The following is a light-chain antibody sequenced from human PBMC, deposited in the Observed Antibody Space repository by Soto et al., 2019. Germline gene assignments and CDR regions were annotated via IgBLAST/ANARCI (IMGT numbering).Light chain of an antibody. V-gene: IGKV1-39*01. CDR1: QTISNY. J-gene: IGKJ2*01. CDR2: AAS. CDR3: QQSYSTLMYT. Sequence: DIQMTQSPSSLSASVGDRVTITCRASQTISNYLNWYQQKPGKAPKLLIYAASSLQCGVPSRFRGSGAWTDFTLTISSLQPEDFATYYCQQSYSTLMYTFGQGTKVELK.